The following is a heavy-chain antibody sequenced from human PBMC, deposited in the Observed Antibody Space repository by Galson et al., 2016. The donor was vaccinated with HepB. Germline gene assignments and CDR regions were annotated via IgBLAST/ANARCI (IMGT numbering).Heavy chain of an antibody. CDR2: IFYSGTT. Sequence: TLSLTCTVSGGSVSSNNYNWGWIRQHPLKGLEWIGYIFYSGTTSYNPSLKSRLSISIDTSRNQFSLRLNSVTAADTAVYYCARDAWYFDVWGRGTLVTVSS. CDR3: ARDAWYFDV. V-gene: IGHV4-31*03. J-gene: IGHJ2*01. CDR1: GGSVSSNNYN.